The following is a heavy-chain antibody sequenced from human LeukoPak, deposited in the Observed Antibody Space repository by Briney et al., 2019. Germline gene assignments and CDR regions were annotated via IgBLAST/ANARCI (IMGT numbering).Heavy chain of an antibody. CDR3: AKGRLWFDTYYFDY. Sequence: GGSLRLSCAASGFTFSSYGMHWVRQAPGKGLEWVAVISYDGSNKYYADSVKGRFTISRDNSKNTLYLQMNSLRAEDTAVYYCAKGRLWFDTYYFDYWGQGTLVTVSS. CDR2: ISYDGSNK. V-gene: IGHV3-30*18. J-gene: IGHJ4*02. D-gene: IGHD3-10*01. CDR1: GFTFSSYG.